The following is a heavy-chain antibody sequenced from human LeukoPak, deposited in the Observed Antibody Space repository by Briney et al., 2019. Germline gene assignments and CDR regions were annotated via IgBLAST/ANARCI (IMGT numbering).Heavy chain of an antibody. CDR2: ISDSGGDT. J-gene: IGHJ4*02. D-gene: IGHD6-13*01. Sequence: GGSLRLSCAASGFNVSNNYMSWVRQAPGKGLEWVSAISDSGGDTYYADSVKGRFTISRDNSKNTLYLQMSSLRVEDAAVYYCAKDPQYSTSWSDYWGQGTLVTVSS. V-gene: IGHV3-23*01. CDR3: AKDPQYSTSWSDY. CDR1: GFNVSNNY.